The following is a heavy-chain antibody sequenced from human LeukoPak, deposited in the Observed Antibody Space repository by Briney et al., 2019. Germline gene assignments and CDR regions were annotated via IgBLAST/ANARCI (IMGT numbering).Heavy chain of an antibody. J-gene: IGHJ4*02. V-gene: IGHV1-2*02. CDR1: GYTFTGYY. D-gene: IGHD3-16*02. Sequence: ASVKVSCKASGYTFTGYYMHWVRQAPGQGLEWMGWINPNSGGTNYAQKFQGRVTMTRDTSISTAYMELSRLRSDDTAVYYCARVNAGYNWGSYRLPDYWGQGTLVTVSS. CDR2: INPNSGGT. CDR3: ARVNAGYNWGSYRLPDY.